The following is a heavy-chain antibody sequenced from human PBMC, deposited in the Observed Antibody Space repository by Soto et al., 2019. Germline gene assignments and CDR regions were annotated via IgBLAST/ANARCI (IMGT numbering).Heavy chain of an antibody. Sequence: SETRSLTCTVSGGSVCSSSYYWGWVRQPPGKGLEWIGSVYYSGSTYYNPSLESRVTISVDKSKNQFSLKLMSLSAADTAVYYCGRLEGLATISYYFDYWGQGALVTVSS. V-gene: IGHV4-39*01. D-gene: IGHD3-9*01. CDR2: VYYSGST. CDR3: GRLEGLATISYYFDY. CDR1: GGSVCSSSYY. J-gene: IGHJ4*02.